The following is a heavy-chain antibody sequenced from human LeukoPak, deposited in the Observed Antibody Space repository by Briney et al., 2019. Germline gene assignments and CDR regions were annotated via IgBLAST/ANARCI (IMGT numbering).Heavy chain of an antibody. CDR3: ARWGSTSCYDY. J-gene: IGHJ4*02. CDR1: GFTFSSYA. D-gene: IGHD2-2*01. CDR2: ISTNGGST. Sequence: SGGSLRLSCAASGFTFSSYAMHWVRQAPGKGLEYVSAISTNGGSTYYANSVKGRFIISRDNSKNTLYLQMGSVRAEDMAVYYCARWGSTSCYDYWGQGTLVTVSS. V-gene: IGHV3-64*01.